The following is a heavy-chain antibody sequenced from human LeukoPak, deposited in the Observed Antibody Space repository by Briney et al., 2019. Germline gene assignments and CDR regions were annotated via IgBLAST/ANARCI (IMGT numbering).Heavy chain of an antibody. Sequence: GGSLRLSCAASGFTFDDYGMSWVRQAPGKGLEWVSGINWNGGSTGYADSVKGRFTISRDNAKNSLYLQMNSPRAEDTAVYYCAKAGRGGAITLVRGVKGDYYYMDVWGKGTTVTISS. CDR1: GFTFDDYG. D-gene: IGHD3-10*01. CDR3: AKAGRGGAITLVRGVKGDYYYMDV. J-gene: IGHJ6*03. V-gene: IGHV3-20*04. CDR2: INWNGGST.